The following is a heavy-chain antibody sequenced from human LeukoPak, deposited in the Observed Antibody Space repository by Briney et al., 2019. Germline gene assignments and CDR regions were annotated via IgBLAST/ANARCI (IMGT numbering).Heavy chain of an antibody. J-gene: IGHJ3*02. V-gene: IGHV1-69*06. CDR2: IIPIFGTA. CDR3: ARVGYDSSGDAFDI. D-gene: IGHD3-22*01. CDR1: VGTFISYA. Sequence: SVKGSCKASVGTFISYAISCVRQAPGQGLEWMGRIIPIFGTANYAQKFQGRVTITADKSTSTAYMELSSLRSEDTAVYYCARVGYDSSGDAFDIWGQGTMVTVSS.